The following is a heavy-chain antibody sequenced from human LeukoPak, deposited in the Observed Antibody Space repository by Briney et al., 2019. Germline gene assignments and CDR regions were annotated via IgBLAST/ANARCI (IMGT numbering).Heavy chain of an antibody. J-gene: IGHJ4*02. CDR1: GLTFSSSW. CDR2: INPDGNKK. D-gene: IGHD2/OR15-2a*01. V-gene: IGHV3-7*01. CDR3: TSFFETN. Sequence: GGSLRLSCAVSGLTFSSSWMDWVRQAPGKGLEWVASINPDGNKKYSADSVKGRFTISRDSAKNTVYLHMNSLRVEDTAVYYCTSFFETNWGQGTLVTVSS.